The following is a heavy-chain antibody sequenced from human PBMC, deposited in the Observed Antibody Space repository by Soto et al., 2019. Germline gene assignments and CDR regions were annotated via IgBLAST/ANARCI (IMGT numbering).Heavy chain of an antibody. V-gene: IGHV1-46*01. CDR2: INPNGGST. Sequence: QVQVVQAGAEVKKPGASVKVSCKTSGYTFTNYHVHWVRQAPGQGLEWMGAINPNGGSTTYAQHVQGRVTMTSDSSTSTVYMEMGSLRSDDSAVYYCALPKNTLGWYTFWGQGTLVTVS. CDR3: ALPKNTLGWYTF. J-gene: IGHJ4*02. CDR1: GYTFTNYH. D-gene: IGHD6-19*01.